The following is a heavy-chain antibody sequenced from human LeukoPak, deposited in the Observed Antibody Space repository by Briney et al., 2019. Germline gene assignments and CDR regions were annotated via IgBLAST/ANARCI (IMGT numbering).Heavy chain of an antibody. CDR2: IYPGDSDT. V-gene: IGHV5-51*01. D-gene: IGHD2-2*01. Sequence: GESLKISCKGSGYSFTSYWIGWVRPMPGKGLEWMGIIYPGDSDTRYSPSFQGQVTISADKSISTAYLQWSSLKASDTAMYYCARIYCSSTSCYPRYFDYWGQGTLVTVSS. J-gene: IGHJ4*01. CDR1: GYSFTSYW. CDR3: ARIYCSSTSCYPRYFDY.